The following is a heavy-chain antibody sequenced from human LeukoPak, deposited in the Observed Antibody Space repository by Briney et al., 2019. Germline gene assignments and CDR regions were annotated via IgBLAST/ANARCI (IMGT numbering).Heavy chain of an antibody. CDR1: GFTFSSYG. J-gene: IGHJ4*02. CDR2: ISYDGSNK. D-gene: IGHD1-26*01. V-gene: IGHV3-30*18. CDR3: AKDSGLLYFDY. Sequence: GGSLRLSRAASGFTFSSYGMHWVRQAPGKGLEWVAVISYDGSNKYYADSVKGRFTISRDNSKNTLYLQMNSLRAEDTAVYYCAKDSGLLYFDYWGQGTLVTVSS.